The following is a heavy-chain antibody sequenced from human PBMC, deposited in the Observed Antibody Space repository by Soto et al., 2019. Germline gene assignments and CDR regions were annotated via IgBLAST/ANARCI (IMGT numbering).Heavy chain of an antibody. J-gene: IGHJ4*02. Sequence: QMQLVQSGPEVKKPGTSVKVSCKASGFTFTSSAVQWVRQARGQRLEWIGWIVVGSGNTNYAQKFQERVTITRDMSTSTAYMELSSLRSEDTAVYYCAAEPTSDYGGNETYYFDYWGQGTLVTVSS. CDR1: GFTFTSSA. V-gene: IGHV1-58*01. CDR2: IVVGSGNT. D-gene: IGHD4-17*01. CDR3: AAEPTSDYGGNETYYFDY.